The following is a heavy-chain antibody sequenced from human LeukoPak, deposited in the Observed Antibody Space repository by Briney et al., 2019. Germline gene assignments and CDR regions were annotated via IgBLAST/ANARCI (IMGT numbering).Heavy chain of an antibody. J-gene: IGHJ4*02. CDR3: AKEGAVAGSGLDY. CDR2: ISYEGSIK. Sequence: PGRSLRLSCAASGFTFSSYGMHWVRQAPGKGLEWVAVISYEGSIKYYADSVKGRFTISRDNSKNTLYLQMNSLRAEDTAVYYCAKEGAVAGSGLDYWGQGTLVTVSS. D-gene: IGHD6-19*01. V-gene: IGHV3-30*18. CDR1: GFTFSSYG.